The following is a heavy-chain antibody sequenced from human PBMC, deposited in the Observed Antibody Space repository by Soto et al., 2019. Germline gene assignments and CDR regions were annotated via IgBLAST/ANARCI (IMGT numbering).Heavy chain of an antibody. CDR3: ATQRGGGGY. J-gene: IGHJ4*02. CDR1: GFTVSNNY. D-gene: IGHD6-25*01. Sequence: EVQLVESGGGLIQPGGSLRLSCAVSGFTVSNNYMSWIRQAPGKGLEGVSVIYSGGYTAYGDSVKGRFTISRDNSKNTHFLQRNARGADDTAVYYRATQRGGGGYWGQGTLVTVSS. CDR2: IYSGGYT. V-gene: IGHV3-53*01.